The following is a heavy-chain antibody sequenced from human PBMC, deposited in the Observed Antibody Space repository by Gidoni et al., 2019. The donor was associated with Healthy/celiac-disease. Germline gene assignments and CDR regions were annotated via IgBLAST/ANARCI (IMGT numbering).Heavy chain of an antibody. J-gene: IGHJ3*02. V-gene: IGHV3-33*01. D-gene: IGHD3-10*01. CDR3: ARESQWFGESNGNDAFDI. CDR1: GFTFSSYG. CDR2: IWYDGSNK. Sequence: QVQLVESGGGVVQPGRSLRLSCAASGFTFSSYGMHWVRQAPGKGLEWVAVIWYDGSNKYYADSVKGRFTISRDNSKNTLYLQMNSLRAEDTAVYYCARESQWFGESNGNDAFDIWGQGTMVTVSP.